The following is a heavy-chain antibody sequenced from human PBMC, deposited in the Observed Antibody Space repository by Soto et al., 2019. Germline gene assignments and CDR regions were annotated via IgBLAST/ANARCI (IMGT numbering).Heavy chain of an antibody. J-gene: IGHJ4*02. CDR2: ISYDGSNK. V-gene: IGHV3-30*18. Sequence: GGSLRLSCAASGFTFSSYGMHWVRQAPGKGLEWVAVISYDGSNKYYADSVKGRFTISRDNSKNTLYLQMNSLRAEDTAVYYCAKDRSSGWSPLYYFDYWGQGTLVTVSS. D-gene: IGHD6-19*01. CDR3: AKDRSSGWSPLYYFDY. CDR1: GFTFSSYG.